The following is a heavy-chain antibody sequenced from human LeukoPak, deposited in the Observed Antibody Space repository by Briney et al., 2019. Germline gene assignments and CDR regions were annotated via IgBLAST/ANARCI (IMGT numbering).Heavy chain of an antibody. CDR2: ISSSSSYI. CDR3: ARDYSGDYGGIAYYYMDV. CDR1: GFTFGDYA. Sequence: GGSLRLSCTASGFTFGDYATSWVRQAPGKGLEWVSCISSSSSYIYYADSVKGRFTISRDNAKNSLYLQMNSLRAEDTAVYYCARDYSGDYGGIAYYYMDVWGKGTTVTVSS. D-gene: IGHD4-23*01. V-gene: IGHV3-21*01. J-gene: IGHJ6*03.